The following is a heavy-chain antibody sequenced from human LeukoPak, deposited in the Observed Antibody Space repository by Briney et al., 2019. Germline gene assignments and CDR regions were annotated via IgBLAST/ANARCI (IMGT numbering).Heavy chain of an antibody. V-gene: IGHV3-9*01. CDR2: ISWNSGSI. CDR1: GFTFDDYA. CDR3: AKARRGYSYGYSGYFDY. Sequence: GGSLRLSCAASGFTFDDYAMHWVRQAPGKGLEWVSGISWNSGSIGYADSVEGRFTISRDNAKNSLYLQMNSLRAEDTALYYCAKARRGYSYGYSGYFDYWGQGTLVTVSS. J-gene: IGHJ4*02. D-gene: IGHD5-18*01.